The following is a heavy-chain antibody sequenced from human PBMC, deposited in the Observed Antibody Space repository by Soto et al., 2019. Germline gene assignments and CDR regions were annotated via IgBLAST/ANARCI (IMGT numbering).Heavy chain of an antibody. V-gene: IGHV5-51*01. CDR3: ARRSGYHYGMDV. J-gene: IGHJ6*02. D-gene: IGHD3-3*01. CDR2: IYPGDSDT. Sequence: GESLKISCKCSGYSFTNSLSCWGRLLPGKGLEWRGIIYPGDSDTRYSTSFQGQVTISADKSISTAYLQWSSPKASDTAIYYCARRSGYHYGMDVWGQGTTVTVSS. CDR1: GYSFTNSL.